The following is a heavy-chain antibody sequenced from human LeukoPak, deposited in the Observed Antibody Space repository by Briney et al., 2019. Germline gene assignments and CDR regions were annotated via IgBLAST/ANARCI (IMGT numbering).Heavy chain of an antibody. CDR1: GFIFSNYW. V-gene: IGHV3-7*01. J-gene: IGHJ4*02. Sequence: GGSLRLSCAASGFIFSNYWMTWVRQAPGKGLEWVANIKQGGSEKYYVDSVKGRFTISKDNAKNSLYLQLNSPRPEDTAVYYCARADFSGRIFDHWGQGTLVTVSS. D-gene: IGHD3-3*01. CDR2: IKQGGSEK. CDR3: ARADFSGRIFDH.